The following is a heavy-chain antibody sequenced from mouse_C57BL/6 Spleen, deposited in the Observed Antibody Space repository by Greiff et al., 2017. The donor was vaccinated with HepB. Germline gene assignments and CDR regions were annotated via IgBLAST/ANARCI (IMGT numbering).Heavy chain of an antibody. D-gene: IGHD1-1*01. Sequence: QVQLQQPGAELVKPGASVKLSCKASGYTFTSYWMHWVKQRPGRGLEWIGRIDPNSGGTKYNEKFKSKATLTVDKPSSTAYMQLSSLTSEDSAVYYCARFITTVVAHGYFDVWGTGTTVTVSS. V-gene: IGHV1-72*01. CDR2: IDPNSGGT. CDR3: ARFITTVVAHGYFDV. CDR1: GYTFTSYW. J-gene: IGHJ1*03.